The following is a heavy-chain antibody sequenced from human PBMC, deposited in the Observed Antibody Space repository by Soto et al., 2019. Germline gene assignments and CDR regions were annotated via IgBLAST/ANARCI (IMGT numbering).Heavy chain of an antibody. V-gene: IGHV3-23*01. CDR3: AKGSISGVVRAGFDC. J-gene: IGHJ4*02. CDR2: VSGSGGST. D-gene: IGHD3-3*01. Sequence: PGGSLRLSCAASGFTLSGYAMNWVRQAPGKGLEWVSVVSGSGGSTFYADSVKGRFTISRDNSKNTMYLQMNSLRAEDTAVYHCAKGSISGVVRAGFDCWGQGTPVTVS. CDR1: GFTLSGYA.